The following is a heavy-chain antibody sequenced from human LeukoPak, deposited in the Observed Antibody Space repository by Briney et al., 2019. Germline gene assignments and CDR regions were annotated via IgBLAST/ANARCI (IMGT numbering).Heavy chain of an antibody. V-gene: IGHV3-30*02. CDR3: ATAVLRFLEWLEKNDY. Sequence: GGSLRLSCAASGFTFSSYGMHSVRQAPGKGLEWVAFIRYDGSNKYYADSVKGRFTISRDNSKNTLYLQMNSLRAEDTAVYYCATAVLRFLEWLEKNDYWGQGTLVTVSS. CDR2: IRYDGSNK. J-gene: IGHJ4*02. D-gene: IGHD3-3*01. CDR1: GFTFSSYG.